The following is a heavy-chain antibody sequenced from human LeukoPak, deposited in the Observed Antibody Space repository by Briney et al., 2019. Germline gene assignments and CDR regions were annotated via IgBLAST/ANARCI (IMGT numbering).Heavy chain of an antibody. CDR2: ISGSGGST. CDR3: ATVKRDCSGGTCYSYDY. D-gene: IGHD2-15*01. Sequence: KAGGSLRLSCAASGFTFSSYAMSWVRQAPGKGLEWVSAISGSGGSTYYADSVKGRFTISRDNSKNTLYLQMNSLRAEDTAVYYCATVKRDCSGGTCYSYDYWGQGTLVTVSS. CDR1: GFTFSSYA. J-gene: IGHJ4*02. V-gene: IGHV3-23*01.